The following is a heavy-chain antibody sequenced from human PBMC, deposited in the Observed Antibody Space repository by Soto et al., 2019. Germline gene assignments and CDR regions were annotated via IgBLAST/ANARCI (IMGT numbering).Heavy chain of an antibody. Sequence: EVQLVESGGGLVKPGGSLRLSCAASGFSFRSYYMNWVRQAPGRGLEWVSSISPSSSFLNYADSVKGRFTISRDNAKSSVNLQMNSLRAEDTAEYYCATVGTDYGSGSPYYSDYWGQGTLVTVSS. CDR1: GFSFRSYY. CDR3: ATVGTDYGSGSPYYSDY. V-gene: IGHV3-21*06. CDR2: ISPSSSFL. D-gene: IGHD3-10*01. J-gene: IGHJ4*02.